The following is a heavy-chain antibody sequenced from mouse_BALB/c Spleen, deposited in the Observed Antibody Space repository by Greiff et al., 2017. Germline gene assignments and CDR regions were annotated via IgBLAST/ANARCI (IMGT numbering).Heavy chain of an antibody. CDR3: ARYDYGGSYYYYAMDY. CDR1: GFTFSSYG. V-gene: IGHV5-6*01. Sequence: EVQVVESGGGLVKPGGSLKLSCAASGFTFSSYGMSWVRQTPDKRLEWVATISSGGSYTYYPDSVKGRFTISRDNAKNTLYLQMSSLKSEDTAMYYWARYDYGGSYYYYAMDYWGQGTSVTVSS. D-gene: IGHD1-1*01. CDR2: ISSGGSYT. J-gene: IGHJ4*01.